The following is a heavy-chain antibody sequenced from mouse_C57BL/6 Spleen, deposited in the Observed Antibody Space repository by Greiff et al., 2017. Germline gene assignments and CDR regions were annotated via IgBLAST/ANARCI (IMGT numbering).Heavy chain of an antibody. J-gene: IGHJ4*01. Sequence: EVKLEESGGGLVKPGGSLKLSCAASGFTFSDYGMHWVRQAPEKGLEWVAYISSGSSTIYYADTVKGRFTISSDNAKNTLFLQMTSLRSEDTAIYYCARNPPPYYGSSSRAMDYWGQGTSVTVSS. CDR2: ISSGSSTI. CDR3: ARNPPPYYGSSSRAMDY. CDR1: GFTFSDYG. D-gene: IGHD1-1*01. V-gene: IGHV5-17*01.